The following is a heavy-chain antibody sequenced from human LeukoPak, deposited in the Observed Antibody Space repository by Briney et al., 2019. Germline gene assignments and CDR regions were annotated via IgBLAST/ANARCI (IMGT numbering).Heavy chain of an antibody. J-gene: IGHJ6*03. CDR3: ARRLYYYDSSGYYGFVGYYYYYMDV. D-gene: IGHD3-22*01. CDR1: GGSFSGYY. Sequence: PSETLSLTCAVYGGSFSGYYWSWIRQPPGKGLEWIGEINHSGSTNYDPSLKSRVTISVDTSKDQFSLKLSSVTAADTAVYYCARRLYYYDSSGYYGFVGYYYYYMDVWGKGTTVTVSS. V-gene: IGHV4-34*01. CDR2: INHSGST.